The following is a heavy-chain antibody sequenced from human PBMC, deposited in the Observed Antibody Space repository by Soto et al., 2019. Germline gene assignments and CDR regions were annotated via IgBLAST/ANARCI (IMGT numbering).Heavy chain of an antibody. CDR2: INHSGST. J-gene: IGHJ4*02. V-gene: IGHV4-34*01. CDR1: GGSFSGYY. Sequence: QVQLQQWGAGLLKPSETLSLTCAVYGGSFSGYYWSWIRQPPGKGLEWIGEINHSGSTNYNPSLKSRVTLSVDTSKNQFSLKLSSVTAADTAVYYCARGHPRRHFDYWGQGTLVTVSS. CDR3: ARGHPRRHFDY.